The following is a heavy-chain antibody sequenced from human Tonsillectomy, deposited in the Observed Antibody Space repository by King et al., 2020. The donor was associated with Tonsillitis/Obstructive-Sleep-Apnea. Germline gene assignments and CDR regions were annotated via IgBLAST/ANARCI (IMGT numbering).Heavy chain of an antibody. D-gene: IGHD3-22*01. CDR1: GGTFSSYA. CDR3: ASGYYYDSSGYLHYYYMDV. V-gene: IGHV1-69*01. CDR2: IIPIFVTA. Sequence: VQLVESGAEVKKPGSSVKVSCKASGGTFSSYAISWVRQAPGQGLEWMGGIIPIFVTANYAQKFQGRVTITADESTSTAYMELSSLRSEDTAVYYCASGYYYDSSGYLHYYYMDVWGKGTTVTVSS. J-gene: IGHJ6*03.